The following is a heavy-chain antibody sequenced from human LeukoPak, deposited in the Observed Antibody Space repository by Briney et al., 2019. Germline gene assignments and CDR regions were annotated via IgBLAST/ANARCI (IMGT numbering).Heavy chain of an antibody. Sequence: GGSLRLSCAASGFTFSSYAMSWVRQTPGKGLEWVSSISGSGGSTYYADSVKGRFTISRDNSKNTLYLQMNSLRAEDTAVYYCAKDPDTTGAYYYYYYMDVWGKGTTVTVSS. CDR3: AKDPDTTGAYYYYYYMDV. J-gene: IGHJ6*03. CDR1: GFTFSSYA. CDR2: ISGSGGST. D-gene: IGHD4-17*01. V-gene: IGHV3-23*01.